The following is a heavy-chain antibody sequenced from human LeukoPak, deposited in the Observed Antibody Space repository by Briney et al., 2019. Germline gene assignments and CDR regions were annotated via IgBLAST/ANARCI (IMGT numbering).Heavy chain of an antibody. J-gene: IGHJ4*02. CDR1: GFSFSSYA. D-gene: IGHD3-16*01. CDR2: ISASGDST. V-gene: IGHV3-23*01. Sequence: GGSLRLSCAASGFSFSSYAMSWVRQAPGKGLERVSSISASGDSTYYADSVKGRFTISRDNSKNTVHLQMNSLRAGDTALYCCAKGGGEVFDYWGQGALVTVSS. CDR3: AKGGGEVFDY.